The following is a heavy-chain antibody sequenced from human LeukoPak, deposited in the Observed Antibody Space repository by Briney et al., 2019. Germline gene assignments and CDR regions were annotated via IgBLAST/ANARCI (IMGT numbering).Heavy chain of an antibody. D-gene: IGHD3-10*01. CDR2: IYYSGST. V-gene: IGHV4-31*03. CDR3: ARASYIWFGELAAFDY. J-gene: IGHJ4*02. CDR1: GGSISSGGYY. Sequence: SETLSLTCTVSGGSISSGGYYWSWIRQHPGKGLEWIGYIYYSGSTYYNPSPKSRVTISVDTSKNQFSLKLSSVTAADTAVYYCARASYIWFGELAAFDYWGQGTLVTVSS.